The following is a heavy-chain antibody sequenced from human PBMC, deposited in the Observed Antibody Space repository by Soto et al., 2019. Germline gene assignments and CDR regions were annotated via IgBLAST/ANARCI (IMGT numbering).Heavy chain of an antibody. Sequence: AGGSLRLSCAASGFTFSRYWMHWVRQVPGKGLVWVSRIHGDGSDTSYADSVRGRFTISRDNAKNTLYLQMNNLKVEDTAVYYCARGWPAVSAADVFDNWGQGTMVTVSS. D-gene: IGHD6-19*01. CDR1: GFTFSRYW. V-gene: IGHV3-74*01. CDR2: IHGDGSDT. J-gene: IGHJ3*02. CDR3: ARGWPAVSAADVFDN.